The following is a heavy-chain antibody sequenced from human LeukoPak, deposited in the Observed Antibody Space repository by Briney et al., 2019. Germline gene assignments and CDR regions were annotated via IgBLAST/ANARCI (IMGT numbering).Heavy chain of an antibody. CDR3: ARPYYHFWSVYHGAFDI. V-gene: IGHV4-34*01. Sequence: PSETLSLTCAVYGGSFSGYYWSWIRQPPGKGLEWIGEINHSGSTNYNPSLKSRVTISVDTSKNQFSLKLSSVTAADTAVYYCARPYYHFWSVYHGAFDIWGQGAMVTVSS. CDR1: GGSFSGYY. J-gene: IGHJ3*02. CDR2: INHSGST. D-gene: IGHD3-3*01.